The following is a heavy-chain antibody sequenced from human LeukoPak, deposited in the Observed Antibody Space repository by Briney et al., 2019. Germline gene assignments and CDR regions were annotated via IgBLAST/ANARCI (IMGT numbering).Heavy chain of an antibody. CDR1: GFTFNGYS. D-gene: IGHD4-17*01. V-gene: IGHV3-21*01. CDR3: ARNRGDPSYFDY. Sequence: GASLRLSCTASGFTFNGYSMNWVRQAPGKGLEWVSSISTSSSYIYYADSVKGRFTISRNNPKNSLYLQMNSLRAEDTAVYYCARNRGDPSYFDYWGQGTLVTVSS. J-gene: IGHJ4*02. CDR2: ISTSSSYI.